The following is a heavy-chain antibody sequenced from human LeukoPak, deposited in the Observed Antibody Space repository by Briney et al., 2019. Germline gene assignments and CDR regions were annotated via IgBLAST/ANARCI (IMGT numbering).Heavy chain of an antibody. CDR1: GFSFSSYS. CDR2: ISSSSSYI. V-gene: IGHV3-21*01. CDR3: ARSGGILTGYYDY. J-gene: IGHJ4*02. Sequence: GGSLRPSCAASGFSFSSYSMNWVRQAPGKGLEWVSSISSSSSYIYSADSVKGRFTISRDNAKNSLYLQMNSLRAEDTAVYYCARSGGILTGYYDYWGQGTLVTVSS. D-gene: IGHD3-9*01.